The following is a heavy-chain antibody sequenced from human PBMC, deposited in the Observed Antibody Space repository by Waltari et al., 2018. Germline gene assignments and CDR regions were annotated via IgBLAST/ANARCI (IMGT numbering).Heavy chain of an antibody. CDR2: VDPEDGET. J-gene: IGHJ3*02. D-gene: IGHD1-26*01. CDR3: ATANEGELGDDAFDI. Sequence: EVQLVQSGAEVKKPGATVKIHCKVSGSTFPDYYMHWGQQAPGKGLEGMGLVDPEDGETIYAEKFQGRVTITADTSTDTAYMELSSLRSEDTAVYYCATANEGELGDDAFDIWGQGTMVTVSS. V-gene: IGHV1-69-2*01. CDR1: GSTFPDYY.